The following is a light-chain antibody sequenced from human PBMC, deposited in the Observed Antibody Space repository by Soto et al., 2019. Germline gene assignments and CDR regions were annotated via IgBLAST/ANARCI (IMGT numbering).Light chain of an antibody. CDR2: AAS. Sequence: DIPMTQSPSSLSASVGDRVTITCRASQSISSYLNWYQQKPGKAPKLLIYAASSLQSGVPSRFSGSGSGTDFTLTISSLQPEDFATYYCQQSYSTPRTCGQGTKVDIK. CDR3: QQSYSTPRT. CDR1: QSISSY. J-gene: IGKJ1*01. V-gene: IGKV1-39*01.